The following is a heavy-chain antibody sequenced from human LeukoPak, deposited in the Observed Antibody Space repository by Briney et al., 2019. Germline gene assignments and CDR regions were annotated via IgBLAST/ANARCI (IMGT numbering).Heavy chain of an antibody. D-gene: IGHD3-16*02. CDR1: GFTFSSYG. CDR3: AKDHSNGYDYVWGSYRDSDY. J-gene: IGHJ4*02. V-gene: IGHV3-23*01. CDR2: ISGSGGST. Sequence: PGGSLRLSCAASGFTFSSYGMSWGRQAPGKGLEWVSIISGSGGSTYYADSVKGRFTISRDNSKNTLYLQMNSLRAEDTAVYYCAKDHSNGYDYVWGSYRDSDYWGQGTLVTVSS.